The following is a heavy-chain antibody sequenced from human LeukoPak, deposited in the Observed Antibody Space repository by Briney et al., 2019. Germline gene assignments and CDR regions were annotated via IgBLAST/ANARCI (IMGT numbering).Heavy chain of an antibody. CDR2: ISAYNGNT. D-gene: IGHD3-22*01. CDR3: ARGGLLYYYDSSGYYYNY. Sequence: ASVKVSCKASGYTFTSYGISWVRQAPGQGLEWMGWISAYNGNTNYAQKLQGRVTMTTDTSTSTAYMELRSLRSDDTAVYYCARGGLLYYYDSSGYYYNYWGQGTLVTVS. J-gene: IGHJ4*02. V-gene: IGHV1-18*04. CDR1: GYTFTSYG.